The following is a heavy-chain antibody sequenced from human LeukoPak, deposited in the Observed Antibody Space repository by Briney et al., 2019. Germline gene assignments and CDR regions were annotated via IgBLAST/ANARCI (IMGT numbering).Heavy chain of an antibody. Sequence: SETLSLTCAVYGGSFSGYYWSWIRQPPGKGLEWIGEINHSGSTNYNPSLKSRVTISVDTSKNQFSLKLSSVTAADTAVYYCARGWSYGSGSYSPYYFDYWGQGTLVTVSS. D-gene: IGHD3-10*01. CDR2: INHSGST. V-gene: IGHV4-34*01. CDR1: GGSFSGYY. CDR3: ARGWSYGSGSYSPYYFDY. J-gene: IGHJ4*02.